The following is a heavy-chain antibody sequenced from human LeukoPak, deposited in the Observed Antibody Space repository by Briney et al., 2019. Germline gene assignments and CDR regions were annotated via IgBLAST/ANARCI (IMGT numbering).Heavy chain of an antibody. CDR3: GRDHYYGSGSYSDY. Sequence: GGSLRLSCAASGFTFSSYWMSWVRQAPGKGLEWVANIKQDGSEKYYVDSVKGRFTISRDNAKNSLYLQMNSLRAEDTAVYYCGRDHYYGSGSYSDYWGQGTLVTVSS. J-gene: IGHJ4*02. CDR2: IKQDGSEK. CDR1: GFTFSSYW. D-gene: IGHD3-10*01. V-gene: IGHV3-7*01.